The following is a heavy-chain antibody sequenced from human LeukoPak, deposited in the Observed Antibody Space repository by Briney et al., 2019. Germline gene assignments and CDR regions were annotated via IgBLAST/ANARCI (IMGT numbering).Heavy chain of an antibody. CDR1: GYTFTSYD. Sequence: GASVKVSCKASGYTFTSYDINWVRQATGLGLEWMGWMNPNSGNTGYAQKFQGRVTMTRNTSISTAYMELSSLRSEDTAVYYCARGPHRYCSGGSCVIDYWGQGTLVTVSS. J-gene: IGHJ4*02. CDR2: MNPNSGNT. CDR3: ARGPHRYCSGGSCVIDY. V-gene: IGHV1-8*01. D-gene: IGHD2-15*01.